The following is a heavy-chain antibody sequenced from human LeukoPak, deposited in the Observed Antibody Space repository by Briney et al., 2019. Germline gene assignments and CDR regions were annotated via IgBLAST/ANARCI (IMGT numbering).Heavy chain of an antibody. D-gene: IGHD5-18*01. Sequence: GGSLRLSCEASGFTFNSYTMNWVRQSPGKGLEWISSVTGNSNYIFYADSVKGRFAISRDNAKNTLYLQMNSLRADDSGVYYCATGHSYGYDYWGQGVLVTVSS. CDR2: VTGNSNYI. CDR1: GFTFNSYT. J-gene: IGHJ4*02. V-gene: IGHV3-21*01. CDR3: ATGHSYGYDY.